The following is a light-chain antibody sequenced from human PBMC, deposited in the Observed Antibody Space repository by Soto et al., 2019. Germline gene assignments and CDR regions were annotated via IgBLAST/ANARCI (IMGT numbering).Light chain of an antibody. CDR3: QQYNNWPPWT. J-gene: IGKJ5*01. V-gene: IGKV3-15*01. Sequence: EIVMTQSPATLSVSPGERATLSCRASQGVSSNLAWYQQKPGQAPRLLIYGASTRATGIPARFSGSGSGTEFTLTISSLQSEDFAVYYCQQYNNWPPWTFGQGTRLEI. CDR1: QGVSSN. CDR2: GAS.